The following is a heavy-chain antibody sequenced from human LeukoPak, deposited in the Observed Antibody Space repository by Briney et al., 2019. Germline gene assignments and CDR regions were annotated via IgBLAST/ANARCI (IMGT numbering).Heavy chain of an antibody. CDR3: ARAPKNDAYDI. Sequence: ASVKISCKASGYTFTGYYIHWVRQAPGQGLEWVGWINPNSGDTHHAQNFQGRVTMTRDTSISTASMDLSRLRSDDTAVYYYARAPKNDAYDIWGRGTMVTVSS. J-gene: IGHJ3*02. CDR2: INPNSGDT. V-gene: IGHV1-2*02. CDR1: GYTFTGYY.